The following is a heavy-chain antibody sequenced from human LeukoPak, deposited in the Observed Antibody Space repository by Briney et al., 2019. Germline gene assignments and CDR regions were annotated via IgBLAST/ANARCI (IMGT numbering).Heavy chain of an antibody. D-gene: IGHD1-20*01. CDR3: ARGSGVYNWNRAIDY. V-gene: IGHV4-34*01. CDR2: INHSGST. J-gene: IGHJ4*02. CDR1: GGSFSGYY. Sequence: PSETLSLTCAVYGGSFSGYYWSWIRQPPGKGLEWIGVINHSGSTNYNPSLKSRVTISVDTSKNQFSLKLSSVTAADTAVYYCARGSGVYNWNRAIDYWGQGTLVTVSS.